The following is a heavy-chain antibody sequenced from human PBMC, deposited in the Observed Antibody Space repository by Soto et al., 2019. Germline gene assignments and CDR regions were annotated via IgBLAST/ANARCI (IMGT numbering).Heavy chain of an antibody. CDR2: MNPNSGNT. CDR1: GYAFTSYD. D-gene: IGHD5-12*01. J-gene: IGHJ4*02. V-gene: IGHV1-8*01. Sequence: QVQLVQSGAEVKKPGASVKVSCKASGYAFTSYDINWVRQATGQGLEWMGWMNPNSGNTGYAQKFQGRVTMTRNTSISTAYMELSSLRSEDTAVYYCARGPRRFNRGYSGYDDGVGVWGQGTLVTVFS. CDR3: ARGPRRFNRGYSGYDDGVGV.